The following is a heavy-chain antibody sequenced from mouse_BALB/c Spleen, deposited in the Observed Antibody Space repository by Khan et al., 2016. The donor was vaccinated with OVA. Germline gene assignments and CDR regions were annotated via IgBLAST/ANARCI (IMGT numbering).Heavy chain of an antibody. Sequence: VQLQQSGAELARPGASVKMSCKASGYTFTSNTMHWIKQRPGQGLEWIGYINPRSDYTIYNQRFKDKATLTADISSSTAYMQLNSLTSDDSAVYYGARRTTGYAMDYWGQGTSVTVSS. CDR1: GYTFTSNT. J-gene: IGHJ4*01. D-gene: IGHD2-14*01. V-gene: IGHV1-4*01. CDR2: INPRSDYT. CDR3: ARRTTGYAMDY.